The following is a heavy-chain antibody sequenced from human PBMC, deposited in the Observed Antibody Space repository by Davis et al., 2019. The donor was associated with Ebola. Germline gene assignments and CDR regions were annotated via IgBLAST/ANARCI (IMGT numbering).Heavy chain of an antibody. Sequence: PSETLSLTCAVSGGSVNSDNYYWTWIRQPAGKGLEWIGHIHSTGHTNYNPSLESRVAISGDTSQRQFSLRLHSVTAADTAVYFCARSGVVIPQGTWFEPWGQGILVTVSS. D-gene: IGHD4-23*01. J-gene: IGHJ5*02. CDR2: IHSTGHT. CDR1: GGSVNSDNYY. CDR3: ARSGVVIPQGTWFEP. V-gene: IGHV4-61*09.